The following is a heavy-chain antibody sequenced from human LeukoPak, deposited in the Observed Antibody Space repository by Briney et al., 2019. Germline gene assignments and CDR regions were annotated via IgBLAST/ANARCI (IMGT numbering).Heavy chain of an antibody. D-gene: IGHD3-9*01. V-gene: IGHV4-4*07. J-gene: IGHJ3*02. CDR3: AKGVWATILTNDAFDI. CDR2: IYTSGST. CDR1: GGSISSYY. Sequence: SETLSLTCTVSGGSISSYYWSWIRQPAGKGLEWIGRIYTSGSTNYNPSLKSRVTMSVDTSKNQFSLKLSSMTAADTAVYYCAKGVWATILTNDAFDIWGQGTMVTVSS.